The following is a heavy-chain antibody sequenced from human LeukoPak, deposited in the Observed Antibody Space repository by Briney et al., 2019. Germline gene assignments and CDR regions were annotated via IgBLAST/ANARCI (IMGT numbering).Heavy chain of an antibody. J-gene: IGHJ4*02. D-gene: IGHD1-1*01. CDR3: AKDRGTTGTTKPFDY. CDR2: ISWNSGSI. V-gene: IGHV3-9*03. Sequence: GGSLRLSCAASGFTFSSYAMSWVRQAPGKGLEWVSDISWNSGSIGYADSVEGRFTISRDNAKNSLYLQMNSLRAEDMALYYCAKDRGTTGTTKPFDYWGQGTLVTVSS. CDR1: GFTFSSYA.